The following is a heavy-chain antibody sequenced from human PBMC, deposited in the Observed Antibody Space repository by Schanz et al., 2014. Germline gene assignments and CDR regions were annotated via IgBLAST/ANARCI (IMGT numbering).Heavy chain of an antibody. J-gene: IGHJ4*02. V-gene: IGHV3-7*01. CDR3: ARSEMDRGVIWGY. D-gene: IGHD3-10*01. CDR1: GFTFSNYW. Sequence: MHLAESGGGVVQPGGSLRLSCAASGFTFSNYWMSWVRQAPGKGLEWVANIRQEGSEKYYVDSVKGRFTVSRDDAKNSLYLQMNSLRVEDTAVYYCARSEMDRGVIWGYWGQGTLVTVSS. CDR2: IRQEGSEK.